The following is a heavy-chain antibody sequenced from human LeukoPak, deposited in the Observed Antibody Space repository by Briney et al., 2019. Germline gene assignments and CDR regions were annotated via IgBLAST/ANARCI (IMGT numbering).Heavy chain of an antibody. D-gene: IGHD2-8*01. CDR3: AKDRSCTNDICHGDFDY. Sequence: GGSLRLSCAASGFTFSSYAVSWFRQAPGKGLEWVSSISGSGGSTYSADSVKGRFTISRDNAKNTLYLQMNSLRAEDTALYYCAKDRSCTNDICHGDFDYWGQGTLVTVSS. J-gene: IGHJ4*02. V-gene: IGHV3-23*01. CDR1: GFTFSSYA. CDR2: ISGSGGST.